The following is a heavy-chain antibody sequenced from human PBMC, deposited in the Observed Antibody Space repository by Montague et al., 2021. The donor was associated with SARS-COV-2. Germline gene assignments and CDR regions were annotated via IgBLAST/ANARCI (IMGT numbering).Heavy chain of an antibody. J-gene: IGHJ6*02. CDR3: ARDNRVLLWFGELSGYYYGMDV. CDR1: GFTFSSYA. V-gene: IGHV3-30-3*01. Sequence: SLRLSCAASGFTFSSYAMHWVRQAPGKGLEWVAVISYDGSNKYYADSVKGQFTISRDNSKNTLYLQMNSLRAEDTAVYYCARDNRVLLWFGELSGYYYGMDVWGQGTTVTVSS. D-gene: IGHD3-10*01. CDR2: ISYDGSNK.